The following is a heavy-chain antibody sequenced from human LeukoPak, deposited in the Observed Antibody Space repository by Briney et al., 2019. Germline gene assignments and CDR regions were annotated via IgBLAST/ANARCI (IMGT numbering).Heavy chain of an antibody. Sequence: APVKVSCKASGYTFTSYVINWVRQATGQRLEWMGGMNPNSGNTGYAQKLQGRVTMTRNSSISTAYMEMSSLRSEDTAVYYCASGRITIFGRATGYYYGMDVWGQGTTVTVSS. CDR3: ASGRITIFGRATGYYYGMDV. J-gene: IGHJ6*02. CDR1: GYTFTSYV. D-gene: IGHD3-3*01. CDR2: MNPNSGNT. V-gene: IGHV1-8*01.